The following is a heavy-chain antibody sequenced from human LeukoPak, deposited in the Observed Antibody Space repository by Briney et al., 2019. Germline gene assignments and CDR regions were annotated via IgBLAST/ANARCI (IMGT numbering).Heavy chain of an antibody. CDR1: GFTFSSYS. V-gene: IGHV3-21*01. Sequence: GGSLRLSCAVSGFTFSSYSMNWVRQAPGKGLEWVSSISSTSSNIYYADSVKGRFTISRDNAKNSLYLQMNSLRAEDTAVYYCASTEYSPWYSFDYWGQGTLVTVSS. CDR2: ISSTSSNI. J-gene: IGHJ4*02. D-gene: IGHD6-6*01. CDR3: ASTEYSPWYSFDY.